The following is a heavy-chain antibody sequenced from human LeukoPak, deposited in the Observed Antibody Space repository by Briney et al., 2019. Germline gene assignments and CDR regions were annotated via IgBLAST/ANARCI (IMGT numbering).Heavy chain of an antibody. V-gene: IGHV3-66*01. J-gene: IGHJ4*02. CDR2: IYSGGST. CDR3: ARANWGHPMYYFDY. D-gene: IGHD7-27*01. Sequence: GGSLRLSCATSGFTVSSNYMSWVRQAPGKGLEWVSIIYSGGSTYYADSVKGRFTISRDNSKNTLYLQMNSLRAEDTAVYYCARANWGHPMYYFDYWGQGALVTVSS. CDR1: GFTVSSNY.